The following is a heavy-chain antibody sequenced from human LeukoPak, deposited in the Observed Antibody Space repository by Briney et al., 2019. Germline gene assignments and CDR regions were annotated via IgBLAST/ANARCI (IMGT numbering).Heavy chain of an antibody. CDR3: AREYSGRCIHAFHS. V-gene: IGHV3-30*02. D-gene: IGHD6-13*01. CDR2: IQYDVSSE. CDR1: GFTFSSYG. J-gene: IGHJ3*02. Sequence: GGSLRLSCAASGFTFSSYGMHWVRQAPGKGLEWVAFIQYDVSSEYYADSVKGRFTVSRDNSKNTLYLQMNSLRAEDTAVYYCAREYSGRCIHAFHSWGQGTMVTVSS.